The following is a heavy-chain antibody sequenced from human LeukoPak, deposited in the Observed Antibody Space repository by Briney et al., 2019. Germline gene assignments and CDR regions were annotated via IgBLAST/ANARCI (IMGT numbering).Heavy chain of an antibody. CDR2: ISAYNGNT. D-gene: IGHD2-2*01. Sequence: GASVKVSCKASGYTFTSYGISWVRQAPGQELEWMGWISAYNGNTNYAQKLQGRVTMTTDTSTSTAYMELRSLRSDDTAVYYCARDQARYCSSTSCSPFDYWGQGTLVTVSS. V-gene: IGHV1-18*04. J-gene: IGHJ4*02. CDR3: ARDQARYCSSTSCSPFDY. CDR1: GYTFTSYG.